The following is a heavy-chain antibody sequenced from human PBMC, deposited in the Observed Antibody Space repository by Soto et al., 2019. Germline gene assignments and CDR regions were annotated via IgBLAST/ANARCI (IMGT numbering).Heavy chain of an antibody. J-gene: IGHJ6*03. CDR2: MNPNSGNT. V-gene: IGHV1-8*01. CDR1: GYTFTSYD. Sequence: ASVKVSCKASGYTFTSYDINWVRQATGQGLEWMGWMNPNSGNTGYAQKFQGRVTMTRNTSISTAYMELSSLRSEDTAVYYCARLQTHNYYYYYYMDVWGKGTTVTVSS. CDR3: ARLQTHNYYYYYYMDV.